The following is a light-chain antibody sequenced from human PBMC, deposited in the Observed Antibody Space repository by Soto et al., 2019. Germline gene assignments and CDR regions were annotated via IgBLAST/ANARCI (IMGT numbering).Light chain of an antibody. CDR1: QSVGSY. CDR3: QQRSNWPSLT. V-gene: IGKV3-11*01. CDR2: DAS. Sequence: EIVLIQSPATLSLSPGERATLSCRASQSVGSYLAWYQHKPGQAPRLLISDASNRATGIPARFSGSGSETDFTLTISSPEPEDSAVYYCQQRSNWPSLTFGGGTKV. J-gene: IGKJ4*01.